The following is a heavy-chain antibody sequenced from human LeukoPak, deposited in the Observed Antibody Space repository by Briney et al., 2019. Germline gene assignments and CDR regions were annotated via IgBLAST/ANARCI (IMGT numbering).Heavy chain of an antibody. CDR1: GYTFTSYG. V-gene: IGHV1-8*02. CDR3: ARSYYDSRTKNYYYYGMDV. D-gene: IGHD3-22*01. J-gene: IGHJ6*02. Sequence: GASVKVSCKASGYTFTSYGISWVRQAPGQGLEWMGWMNPNSGNTGYAQKFQGRVTMTRNTSISTAYMELSSLRSEDTAVYYCARSYYDSRTKNYYYYGMDVWGQGTTVTVSS. CDR2: MNPNSGNT.